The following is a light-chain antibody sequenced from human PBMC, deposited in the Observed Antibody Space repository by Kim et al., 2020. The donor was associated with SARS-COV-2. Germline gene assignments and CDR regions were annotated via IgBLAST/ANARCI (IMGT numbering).Light chain of an antibody. V-gene: IGKV1-5*03. Sequence: DIQMTQSPSTLSASVGDRVTITCRASQSISSWLAWYQQKPGKAPKLLIYKASSLESGVPSRFSGSGSGTEFTLTISSLQPDDFATYYCQQYNSYPQTFGQGTKVDIK. CDR1: QSISSW. CDR3: QQYNSYPQT. CDR2: KAS. J-gene: IGKJ1*01.